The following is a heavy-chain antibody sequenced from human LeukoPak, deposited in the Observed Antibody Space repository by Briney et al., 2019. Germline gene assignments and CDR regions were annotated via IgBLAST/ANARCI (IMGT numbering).Heavy chain of an antibody. D-gene: IGHD2-15*01. CDR3: ARGLVVVAATPYWFDP. J-gene: IGHJ5*02. V-gene: IGHV1-69*04. Sequence: SVTVSCKASGGTFSSYAISWVRQAPGQGLEWMGRIIPILGIANYAQKFQGRVTITADKSTSTAYMKLSSLRSEDTAVYYCARGLVVVAATPYWFDPWGQGTLVTVSS. CDR1: GGTFSSYA. CDR2: IIPILGIA.